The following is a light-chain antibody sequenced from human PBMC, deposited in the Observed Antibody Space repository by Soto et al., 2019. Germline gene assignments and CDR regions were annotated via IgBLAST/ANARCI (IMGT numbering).Light chain of an antibody. CDR1: SSNIGADYG. J-gene: IGLJ3*02. Sequence: QSVLTQPPSVSGAPGQRVTISCTGSSSNIGADYGVHWYQPLPGRAPKLLIYDNNNRPSGVPDRFSGSKSDTSASLAITGLQAEDEADYYCQSYDTSLRDWNWVFGGGTKLTVL. CDR2: DNN. CDR3: QSYDTSLRDWNWV. V-gene: IGLV1-40*01.